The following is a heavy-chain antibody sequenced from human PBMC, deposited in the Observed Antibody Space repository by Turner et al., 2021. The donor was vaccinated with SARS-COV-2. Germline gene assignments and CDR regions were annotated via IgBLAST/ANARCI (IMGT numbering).Heavy chain of an antibody. V-gene: IGHV4-39*01. CDR3: ARLLNPGSYYYYYYGMDV. CDR2: IYYSGST. J-gene: IGHJ6*02. Sequence: QLQLQESGPGLVKPSETLSLTCTGPGGAISSSNYYWGWIGQPQGKGLEWSGSIYYSGSTYYNPSLKSRVTISVDTSKNQFSLKLSAVTAADTAVYYCARLLNPGSYYYYYYGMDVWGQGTTVTVSS. D-gene: IGHD3-10*01. CDR1: GGAISSSNYY.